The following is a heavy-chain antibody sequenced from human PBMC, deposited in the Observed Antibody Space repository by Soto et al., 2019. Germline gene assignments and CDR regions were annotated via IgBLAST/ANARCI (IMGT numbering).Heavy chain of an antibody. CDR2: IKESGFA. D-gene: IGHD6-19*01. V-gene: IGHV4-34*01. CDR1: NGSFSDYF. Sequence: ETLSLTCGVYNGSFSDYFWNWIRQPPGKGLEWIGEIKESGFATYNPSLKRRVTMSVDAANNQFSLKVTSVTAADTAVYYCARGKSSGPLYYFDTWGQGTLVTVSS. J-gene: IGHJ4*02. CDR3: ARGKSSGPLYYFDT.